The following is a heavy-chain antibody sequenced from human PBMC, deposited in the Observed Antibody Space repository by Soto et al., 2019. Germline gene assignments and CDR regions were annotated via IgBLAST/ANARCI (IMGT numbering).Heavy chain of an antibody. CDR2: IYYSGST. D-gene: IGHD3-10*01. J-gene: IGHJ4*02. Sequence: QLQLQESGPGLVKPSETLSLTCTVSGGSISSSSYYWGWIRQPPGKGLEWIGSIYYSGSTYYNPSLKSRVTISVHTSKTQFSLKLGSVTAADTAVYYCATLWFGELFTDYWGQGTLVTVSS. CDR3: ATLWFGELFTDY. V-gene: IGHV4-39*01. CDR1: GGSISSSSYY.